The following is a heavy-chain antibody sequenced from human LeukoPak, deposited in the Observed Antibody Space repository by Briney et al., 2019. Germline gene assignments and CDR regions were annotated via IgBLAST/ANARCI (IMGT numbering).Heavy chain of an antibody. Sequence: GGSLRLSCAASGFTFSSYAMTWVRQAPGKGLEWVSGISDSGTTTYYADSVKGRFTISRDNSKNTLYLQMNSLRAEDTAVYYRTKAFRSGTFLFDFWGQGSLVTVSS. CDR1: GFTFSSYA. CDR2: ISDSGTTT. CDR3: TKAFRSGTFLFDF. J-gene: IGHJ4*02. V-gene: IGHV3-23*01. D-gene: IGHD3-10*01.